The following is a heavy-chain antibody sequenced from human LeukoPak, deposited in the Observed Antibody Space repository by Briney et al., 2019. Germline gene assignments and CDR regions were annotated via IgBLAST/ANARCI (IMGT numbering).Heavy chain of an antibody. V-gene: IGHV4-30-2*01. J-gene: IGHJ4*02. D-gene: IGHD4-17*01. CDR2: IYHSGST. CDR3: ARSYGDYDFRIDY. Sequence: PSQTLSLTCTVSGGSISSGGYYWSWIRQPPGKGLEWIGYIYHSGSTYYNPSLKSRVTISVDRSKNQFSLKLSSVTAADTAVYYCARSYGDYDFRIDYWGQGTLVTVSS. CDR1: GGSISSGGYY.